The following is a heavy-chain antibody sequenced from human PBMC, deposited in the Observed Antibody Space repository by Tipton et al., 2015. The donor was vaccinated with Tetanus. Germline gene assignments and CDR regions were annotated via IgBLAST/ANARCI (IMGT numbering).Heavy chain of an antibody. CDR3: ARDGYNFARPNNWYFDL. CDR1: GASIISYY. Sequence: TLSLTCNVSGASIISYYWSWIRQSPGKGLEWIGYVYHDGSSNYNPPLKSRVTMSVDTSKNQFSLRLSTVTSADTAVYYCARDGYNFARPNNWYFDLWGRGSLVTVSS. CDR2: VYHDGSS. J-gene: IGHJ2*01. V-gene: IGHV4-59*01. D-gene: IGHD5-24*01.